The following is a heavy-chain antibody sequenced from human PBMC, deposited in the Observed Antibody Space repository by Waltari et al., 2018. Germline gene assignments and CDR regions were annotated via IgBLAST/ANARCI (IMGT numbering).Heavy chain of an antibody. V-gene: IGHV3-53*01. J-gene: IGHJ3*01. CDR2: IYSGGTS. CDR1: GFTVSNHY. Sequence: EVQLVESGGGLIQPGGSLRLSCAASGFTVSNHYMIWVRQAPGKGLRWFSIIYSGGTSNVADAVEGRFTISGDNSKNTLYLQMKGLRAEDAAVYYCAGGYSRESSGQDATWTFDVWGQGTTVTVSS. CDR3: AGGYSRESSGQDATWTFDV. D-gene: IGHD3-22*01.